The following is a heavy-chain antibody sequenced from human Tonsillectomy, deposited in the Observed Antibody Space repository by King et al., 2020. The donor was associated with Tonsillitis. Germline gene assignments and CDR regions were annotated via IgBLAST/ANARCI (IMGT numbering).Heavy chain of an antibody. Sequence: VQLVESGGGLVKPGRSLRLSCTASGFTFGDNVMSWFRQAPGKGLEWVGFIRSKAYGATTEYAASVKGRFTISRDDSNSIAYLQMNSLKTEDTALYYCTRGWSYGSGSYYGNLDWFDPWGQGTLVTVSS. J-gene: IGHJ5*02. CDR2: IRSKAYGATT. V-gene: IGHV3-49*05. CDR3: TRGWSYGSGSYYGNLDWFDP. D-gene: IGHD3-10*01. CDR1: GFTFGDNV.